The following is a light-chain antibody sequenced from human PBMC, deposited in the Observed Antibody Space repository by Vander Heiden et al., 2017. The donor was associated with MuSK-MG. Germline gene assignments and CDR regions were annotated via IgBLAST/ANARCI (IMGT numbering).Light chain of an antibody. CDR1: SSDVEIYKL. CDR2: DVS. J-gene: IGLJ2*01. CDR3: CSYAGSSTVL. V-gene: IGLV2-23*02. Sequence: QSALTQPASVSGSPGPSITISCTGTSSDVEIYKLVSWYQQYAGKAPKLMIYDVSKRPSGVSNRFSGSMSGNTASLTISGLQGEDEADYYCCSYAGSSTVLFGGGTKVTVL.